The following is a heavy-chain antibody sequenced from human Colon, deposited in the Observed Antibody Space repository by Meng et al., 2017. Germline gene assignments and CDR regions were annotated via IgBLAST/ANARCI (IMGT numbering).Heavy chain of an antibody. CDR3: ARLYGSGSYYKGWFDP. Sequence: VQLGEAGAEGKKPGSSVKVSCKASGCTFSSYAISWVRQAPGQGLEWMGGIIPIFGTANYAQKFQGRVTITTDESTSTAYMELSSLRSEDTAVYYCARLYGSGSYYKGWFDPWGQGTLVTVSS. J-gene: IGHJ5*02. D-gene: IGHD3-10*01. V-gene: IGHV1-69*05. CDR1: GCTFSSYA. CDR2: IIPIFGTA.